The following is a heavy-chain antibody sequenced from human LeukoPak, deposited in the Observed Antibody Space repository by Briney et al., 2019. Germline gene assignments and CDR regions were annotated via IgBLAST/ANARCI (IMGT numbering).Heavy chain of an antibody. D-gene: IGHD3-9*01. J-gene: IGHJ5*02. Sequence: SETLSLTCTVSGGSISSSSYYWGWIRQPPGKGLEWIGSIYYSGSTYYNPSLKSRVTISVDTSKNQFSLKLSSVTAADTAVYYCARRGYDILTGYYQTNWFDPWGQGTLVTVSS. V-gene: IGHV4-39*01. CDR3: ARRGYDILTGYYQTNWFDP. CDR2: IYYSGST. CDR1: GGSISSSSYY.